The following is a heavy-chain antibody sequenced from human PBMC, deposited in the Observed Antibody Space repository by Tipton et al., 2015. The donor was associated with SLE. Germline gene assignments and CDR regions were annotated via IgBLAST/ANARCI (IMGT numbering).Heavy chain of an antibody. V-gene: IGHV4-59*12. CDR3: PRLQYYDFWSGPTYLDY. J-gene: IGHJ4*02. D-gene: IGHD3-3*01. CDR2: VYYSWST. CDR1: GGSISSYY. Sequence: TLSLTCTVSGGSISSYYWSWIRQPPGKGLAWIGYVYYSWSTNYNPSLKSRVTISVDTSKNQFSLKLSSVTAADTAVYYCPRLQYYDFWSGPTYLDYWGQGTLVTVSS.